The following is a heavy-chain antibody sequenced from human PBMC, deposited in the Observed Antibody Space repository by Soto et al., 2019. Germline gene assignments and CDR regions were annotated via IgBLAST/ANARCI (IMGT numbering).Heavy chain of an antibody. CDR2: INAGNGNT. CDR1: GYTFTGYA. D-gene: IGHD2-2*02. V-gene: IGHV1-3*01. Sequence: GASVKVSCKASGYTFTGYAIHWVRQAPGQRLEWMGWINAGNGNTKYSQKFQGRVTITRDTSASTAYMELSSLRSEDTAVYYCAIGVPAAIPGGGCDGMDVWGQGTMVTVSS. J-gene: IGHJ6*02. CDR3: AIGVPAAIPGGGCDGMDV.